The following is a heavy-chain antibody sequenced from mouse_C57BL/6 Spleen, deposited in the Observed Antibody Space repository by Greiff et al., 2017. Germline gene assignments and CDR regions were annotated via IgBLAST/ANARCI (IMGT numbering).Heavy chain of an antibody. CDR3: ARGDYYAMDC. J-gene: IGHJ4*01. CDR2: IYPSDSET. Sequence: QVQLQQPGAELVRPGSSVKLSCKASGYTFTSYWMDWVKQRPGQGLEWIGNIYPSDSETHYNQKFKDKATLTVDKSSSTAYMQLSSLASEDSAVYYCARGDYYAMDCWGQETSVTVSS. CDR1: GYTFTSYW. V-gene: IGHV1-61*01.